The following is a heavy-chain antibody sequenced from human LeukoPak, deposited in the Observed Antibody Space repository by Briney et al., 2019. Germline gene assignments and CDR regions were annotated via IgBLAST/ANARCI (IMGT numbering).Heavy chain of an antibody. CDR2: INHSGST. CDR1: GGSFSGYY. Sequence: SETLSLTCAVYGGSFSGYYWSWIRQPPGNGLEWIGEINHSGSTNYNPSLKSRVTISVDTSKNQFSLKLSSVTAADTAVYYCARGGPGGMDVWGKGTTVTVSS. V-gene: IGHV4-34*01. J-gene: IGHJ6*04. CDR3: ARGGPGGMDV.